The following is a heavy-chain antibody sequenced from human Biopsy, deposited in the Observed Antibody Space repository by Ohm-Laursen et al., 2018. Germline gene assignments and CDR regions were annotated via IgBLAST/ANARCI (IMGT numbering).Heavy chain of an antibody. D-gene: IGHD4-11*01. CDR3: ARDGKRWDYSTYFSWHFDL. CDR1: GFTFSSFG. J-gene: IGHJ2*01. V-gene: IGHV3-30*03. CDR2: ISYDGSGE. Sequence: SSLRLSCAASGFTFSSFGMHWVRQAPGKGLEWVAVISYDGSGEYYADSLQGRFIISRDNPKNTVDLQMNSLRAEDTAVYFCARDGKRWDYSTYFSWHFDLWGRGTLLTVSS.